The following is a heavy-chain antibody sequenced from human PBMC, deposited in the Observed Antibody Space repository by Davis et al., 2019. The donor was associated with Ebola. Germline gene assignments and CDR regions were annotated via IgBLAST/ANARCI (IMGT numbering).Heavy chain of an antibody. CDR2: ISAYNGNT. CDR3: ARRRTWYGTGLDY. Sequence: ASVKVSCKASGYTFNSYGIAWVRQAPGQGLEWMGWISAYNGNTNYAQKLQDRVTLTTDTSTTTAYMEVRGLRSDDTAVYYCARRRTWYGTGLDYWGQGALVTVSS. D-gene: IGHD6-13*01. V-gene: IGHV1-18*04. CDR1: GYTFNSYG. J-gene: IGHJ4*02.